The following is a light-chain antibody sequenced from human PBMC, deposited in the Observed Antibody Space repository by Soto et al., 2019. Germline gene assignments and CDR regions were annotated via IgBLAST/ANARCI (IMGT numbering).Light chain of an antibody. Sequence: QSALTQPASVSGSPGQSITISCTGTSSDVGSYNLVSWYQQHPGKAPILIIYEGNKRPSGVSNRVSGSKSGNTASLTISGLQAEDEADYYCCSYAGSSTYVFGTGTKLTVL. J-gene: IGLJ1*01. CDR1: SSDVGSYNL. CDR2: EGN. V-gene: IGLV2-23*01. CDR3: CSYAGSSTYV.